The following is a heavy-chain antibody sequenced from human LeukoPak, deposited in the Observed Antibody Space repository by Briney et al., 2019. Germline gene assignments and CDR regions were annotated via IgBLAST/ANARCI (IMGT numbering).Heavy chain of an antibody. J-gene: IGHJ6*02. CDR2: IIPIFGTA. CDR1: GGTFSSSA. D-gene: IGHD2-21*01. V-gene: IGHV1-69*06. CDR3: ATGGEVSGMDV. Sequence: SVKVSCKASGGTFSSSAISWVRQAPGQGLEWMGGIIPIFGTANYAQRFQGRVTMTEDTSTDTAYMELSSLRSEDTAVYYCATGGEVSGMDVWGQGTTVTVSS.